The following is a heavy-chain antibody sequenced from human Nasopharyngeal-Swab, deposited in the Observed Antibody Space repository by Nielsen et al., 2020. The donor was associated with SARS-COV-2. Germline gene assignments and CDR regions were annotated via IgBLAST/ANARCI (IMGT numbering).Heavy chain of an antibody. CDR2: IKSKTDGGTT. D-gene: IGHD4-17*01. J-gene: IGHJ4*02. CDR1: GFTFSNAW. V-gene: IGHV3-15*01. Sequence: GGSLRLSCAASGFTFSNAWMSWVRQAPEKGLEWVGRIKSKTDGGTTDYAAPVKGRFTISRDDSKNTLYLQMNSLKTEDTAVYYCTTDLHDYGDYDYWGQGTLVTVSS. CDR3: TTDLHDYGDYDY.